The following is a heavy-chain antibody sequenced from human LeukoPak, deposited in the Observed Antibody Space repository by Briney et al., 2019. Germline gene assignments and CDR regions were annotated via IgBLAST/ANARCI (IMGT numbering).Heavy chain of an antibody. CDR2: ISYDGSNK. V-gene: IGHV3-30*04. CDR1: GFTFSSYA. CDR3: AGDLVDVYGVLDY. Sequence: GGSLRLSCAASGFTFSSYAMHWVRQAPGKGLEWVAVISYDGSNKYYADSVKGRFTISRDNSKNTLYLQMNSLRAEDTAVYYCAGDLVDVYGVLDYWGQGTLVTASS. D-gene: IGHD4-17*01. J-gene: IGHJ4*02.